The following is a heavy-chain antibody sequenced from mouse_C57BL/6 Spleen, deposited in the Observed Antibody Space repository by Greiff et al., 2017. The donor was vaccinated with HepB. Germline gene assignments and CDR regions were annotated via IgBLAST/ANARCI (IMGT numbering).Heavy chain of an antibody. CDR1: GFTFSNYW. V-gene: IGHV6-3*01. CDR2: IRLKSDNYAT. J-gene: IGHJ3*01. Sequence: EVMLVESGGGLVQPGGSMKLSCVASGFTFSNYWMNWVRQSPEKGLEWVAQIRLKSDNYATHYAESVKGRFTISRDDSKSSVYLQMNNLRAEDTGIYYCTEGDYDMFAYWGQGTLVTVSA. D-gene: IGHD2-4*01. CDR3: TEGDYDMFAY.